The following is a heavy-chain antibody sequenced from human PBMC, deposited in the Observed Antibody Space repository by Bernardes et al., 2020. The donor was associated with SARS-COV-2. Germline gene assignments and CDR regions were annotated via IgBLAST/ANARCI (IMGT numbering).Heavy chain of an antibody. CDR2: INSDGSNT. D-gene: IGHD3-10*01. J-gene: IGHJ6*02. CDR1: GFTSSSYC. Sequence: GGSLRLSCAASGFTSSSYCMHWVRQAPGKGLVWVSRINSDGSNTIYADSVKGRFTISRDSSKNTVYLQMDSLRGEDTAVYFCARKTGHDYGMDVWGQGTTVTVSS. V-gene: IGHV3-74*01. CDR3: ARKTGHDYGMDV.